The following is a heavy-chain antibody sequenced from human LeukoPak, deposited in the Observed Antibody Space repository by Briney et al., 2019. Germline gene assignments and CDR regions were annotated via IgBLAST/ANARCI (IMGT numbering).Heavy chain of an antibody. CDR3: ARPWNTYYYYGMDV. J-gene: IGHJ6*02. Sequence: PGRSLRLSCAASGFTFSQYAMNWVRQAPGKGLEWVAAISYDGNNKYYADSVKGRFTISRDHSQSTLSLQMNSLRADDTAIYYCARPWNTYYYYGMDVWGQGTTVTVSS. V-gene: IGHV3-30-3*01. D-gene: IGHD1/OR15-1a*01. CDR2: ISYDGNNK. CDR1: GFTFSQYA.